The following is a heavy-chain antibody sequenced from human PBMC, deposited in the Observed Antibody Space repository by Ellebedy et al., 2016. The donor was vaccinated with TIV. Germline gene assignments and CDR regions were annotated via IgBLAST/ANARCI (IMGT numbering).Heavy chain of an antibody. CDR2: INPNSGGT. V-gene: IGHV1-2*02. Sequence: ASVKVSCKASGYTFTGYYMHWVRQAPGQGLEWMGWINPNSGGTNYAQKFQGRVTMTRDTSTSTAYMELRSLRSDDTAVYYCARAPLWFGDIPPFDYWGQGTLVTVSS. D-gene: IGHD3-10*01. J-gene: IGHJ4*02. CDR1: GYTFTGYY. CDR3: ARAPLWFGDIPPFDY.